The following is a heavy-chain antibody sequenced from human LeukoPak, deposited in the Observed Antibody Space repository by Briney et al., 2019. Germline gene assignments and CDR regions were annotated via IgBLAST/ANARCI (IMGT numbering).Heavy chain of an antibody. J-gene: IGHJ4*02. V-gene: IGHV3-33*01. CDR2: IFYDGSKT. D-gene: IGHD5-12*01. Sequence: PGGSLRLSCVASGFTFRNYGMHWIRQAPGKGLEWVSVIFYDGSKTYYADFVKGRFTISRDNSKNVVYLQMDSLRAEDTAVYYCARIKGEWLRYFFDYWGQGTLVTVSS. CDR1: GFTFRNYG. CDR3: ARIKGEWLRYFFDY.